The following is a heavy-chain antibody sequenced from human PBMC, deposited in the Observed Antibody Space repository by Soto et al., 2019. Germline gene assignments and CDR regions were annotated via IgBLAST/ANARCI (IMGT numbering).Heavy chain of an antibody. CDR3: AHRRAFIGVVYGMDV. CDR2: IYWDDDK. CDR1: GFSLTTVGVG. J-gene: IGHJ6*02. V-gene: IGHV2-5*02. Sequence: ITLKESGPTLVKPTQTLTLTCAFSGFSLTTVGVGVGWIRQPPGKALEWLALIYWDDDKRYSPSLTTRLSITKDTPQNQVVLMMTTMDPVDTGTYYCAHRRAFIGVVYGMDVWGQGTTVTVAS. D-gene: IGHD3-3*01.